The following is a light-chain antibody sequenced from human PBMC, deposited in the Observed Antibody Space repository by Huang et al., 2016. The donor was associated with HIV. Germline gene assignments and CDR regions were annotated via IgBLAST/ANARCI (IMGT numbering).Light chain of an antibody. CDR2: SAS. J-gene: IGKJ2*01. CDR1: QNINTF. CDR3: QQSYRTPYT. Sequence: DIQMTQSPSSLSTFVGDRVTITFRASQNINTFLHWYQEKPGKAPRLLIYSASSLEDGVPSRFSGSASGTEFTLTISNLQPDDFATYYCQQSYRTPYTFGQGTKLDI. V-gene: IGKV1-39*01.